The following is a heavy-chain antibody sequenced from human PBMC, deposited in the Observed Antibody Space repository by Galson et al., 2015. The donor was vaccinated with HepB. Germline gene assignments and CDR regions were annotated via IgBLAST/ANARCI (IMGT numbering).Heavy chain of an antibody. D-gene: IGHD3-16*02. CDR1: GYTFTGYY. CDR3: AIPRPFYHAFDI. J-gene: IGHJ3*02. CDR2: INPNSGGT. V-gene: IGHV1-2*06. Sequence: SVKVSCKASGYTFTGYYMHWVRQAPGQGLEWMGRINPNSGGTNYAQKFQGRVTMTRDTSISTAYMELSRLRSDDTAVYYCAIPRPFYHAFDIWGQGTMVTVSS.